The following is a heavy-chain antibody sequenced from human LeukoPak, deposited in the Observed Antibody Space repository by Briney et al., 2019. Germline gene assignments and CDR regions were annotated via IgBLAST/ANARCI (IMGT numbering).Heavy chain of an antibody. D-gene: IGHD3-22*01. J-gene: IGHJ4*02. V-gene: IGHV4-4*07. CDR3: ARDDSSRDGSGGYHD. Sequence: SETLSLTCTVSGDSINSYHWSWIRQSAGKGLQWIGRVHISGSTNYNPSLRSRVAISMDKSKNQFSLELNSVTAADTAVYYCARDDSSRDGSGGYHDWGQGTLVTVSS. CDR2: VHISGST. CDR1: GDSINSYH.